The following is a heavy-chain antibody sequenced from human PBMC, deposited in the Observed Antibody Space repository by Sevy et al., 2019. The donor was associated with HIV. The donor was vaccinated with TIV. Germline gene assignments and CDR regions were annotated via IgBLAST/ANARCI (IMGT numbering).Heavy chain of an antibody. CDR1: GGSISSYY. J-gene: IGHJ4*02. D-gene: IGHD1-7*01. CDR3: AREGGIGGTTPPFDY. V-gene: IGHV4-4*07. Sequence: SETLSLTCTVSGGSISSYYWSWIRQPAGKGLEWIGRIYTSGSTNSNPSLKSRVTMSVDTSKNQFSLKLSSVTAADTAVYYCAREGGIGGTTPPFDYWGQGTLVTVSS. CDR2: IYTSGST.